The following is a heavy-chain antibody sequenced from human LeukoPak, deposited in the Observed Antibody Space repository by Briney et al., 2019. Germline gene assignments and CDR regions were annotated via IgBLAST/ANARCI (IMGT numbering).Heavy chain of an antibody. CDR3: ARGYYYGYYGMDV. CDR1: GFTFSSYD. J-gene: IGHJ6*02. Sequence: GGSLRLSCAASGFTFSSYDMHWVCQATGKGLEWVSAIGTAGDTYYPGSVKGRFTISRENAKNYLYLQMNSLRAGDTAVYYCARGYYYGYYGMDVWGQGTTVTVSS. CDR2: IGTAGDT. D-gene: IGHD3-10*01. V-gene: IGHV3-13*04.